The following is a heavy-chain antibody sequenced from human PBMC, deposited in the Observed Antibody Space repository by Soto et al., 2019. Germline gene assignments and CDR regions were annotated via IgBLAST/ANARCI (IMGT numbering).Heavy chain of an antibody. J-gene: IGHJ4*02. Sequence: GSLRLSCAASGFTFSSDAVHWVCQAPGHGLEWGAVISYDGCNKYYADSGKGRFSSSRNNPKNTLYLQMNTLRAEDPAVSYCAKGARKDVLVRCFDYWGQGTLVTVSS. V-gene: IGHV3-30*18. CDR1: GFTFSSDA. CDR3: AKGARKDVLVRCFDY. D-gene: IGHD2-15*01. CDR2: ISYDGCNK.